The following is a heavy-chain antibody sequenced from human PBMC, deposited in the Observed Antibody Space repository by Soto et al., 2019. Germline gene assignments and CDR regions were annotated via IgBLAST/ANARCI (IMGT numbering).Heavy chain of an antibody. CDR1: GLRFSNAY. V-gene: IGHV3-15*01. J-gene: IGHJ4*02. D-gene: IGHD4-17*01. Sequence: EVQVVESGGKVVKVGESLRLSCVASGLRFSNAYMSWVRRAPGKGLEWVGRIKTKTDGGTTDFAAPVKGRFSISRDDSKDMVYLQMNSLKTEDTAMYYCTTDRPARLRGPRVWGQGTLVTVSS. CDR3: TTDRPARLRGPRV. CDR2: IKTKTDGGTT.